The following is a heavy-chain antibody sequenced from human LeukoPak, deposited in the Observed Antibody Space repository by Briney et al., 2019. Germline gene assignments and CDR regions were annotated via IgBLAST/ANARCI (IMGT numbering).Heavy chain of an antibody. CDR2: ISGSGGDT. CDR1: GFTFSSYA. CDR3: AEHPSMPRGPGY. D-gene: IGHD3-10*01. V-gene: IGHV3-23*01. Sequence: GGTLRLSCAASGFTFSSYAMTWVRQVPGKGLEWVSVISGSGGDTYYADSVKGRFTISRDNSKNTLYLQMNSLRAEDTAIYYCAEHPSMPRGPGYWGQGTLVTVSS. J-gene: IGHJ4*02.